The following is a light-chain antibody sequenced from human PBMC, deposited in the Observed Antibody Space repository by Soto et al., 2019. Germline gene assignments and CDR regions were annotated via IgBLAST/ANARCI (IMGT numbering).Light chain of an antibody. J-gene: IGKJ5*01. CDR2: GAS. V-gene: IGKV3-15*01. CDR3: QQYNNWPLIT. Sequence: KNPPATLSVSEGERAYLSCRASQSVRSNLAWYQQKPGQAPRLLIFGASTRATGIPARFSGSGSGTEFTLTISSLQSEDYAVYYCQQYNNWPLITFGQGTRLEIK. CDR1: QSVRSN.